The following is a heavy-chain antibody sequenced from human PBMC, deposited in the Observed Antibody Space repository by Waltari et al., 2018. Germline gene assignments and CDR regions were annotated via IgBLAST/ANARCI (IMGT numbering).Heavy chain of an antibody. D-gene: IGHD3-16*01. CDR1: GYTFLNYY. V-gene: IGHV1-2*02. Sequence: QVQLVQSGAEVKKPGAAVKVSCQASGYTFLNYYIHWLRQAPGQGLEWVGWINPSGGGTISAQKFQGRVTMTVDTSISAAYIELTSLRSDDTAVYYCARDWKFGSRGNWFDSWGQGTLVTVSS. J-gene: IGHJ5*01. CDR3: ARDWKFGSRGNWFDS. CDR2: INPSGGGT.